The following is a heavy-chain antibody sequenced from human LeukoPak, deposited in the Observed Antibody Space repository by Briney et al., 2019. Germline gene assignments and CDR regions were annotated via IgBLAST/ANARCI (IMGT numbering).Heavy chain of an antibody. CDR1: GGSISSSNW. Sequence: SGTLSLTCAVSGGSISSSNWWSWVRQPPGKGLEWIGEIYHSGSTNYNPSLKSRVTISVDKSKNQFSLKLSSVTAADTAVYYCARDMGFYDSSGSDAFDIWGQGTMVTVSS. D-gene: IGHD3-22*01. V-gene: IGHV4-4*02. CDR2: IYHSGST. CDR3: ARDMGFYDSSGSDAFDI. J-gene: IGHJ3*02.